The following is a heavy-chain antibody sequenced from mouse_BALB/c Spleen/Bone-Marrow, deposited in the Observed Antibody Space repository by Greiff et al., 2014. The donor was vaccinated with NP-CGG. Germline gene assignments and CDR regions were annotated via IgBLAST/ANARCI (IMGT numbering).Heavy chain of an antibody. V-gene: IGHV1-77*01. J-gene: IGHJ3*01. CDR2: IYPGSGNT. CDR3: ARDHYGNYEGFDC. D-gene: IGHD2-1*01. CDR1: GYTFTDYY. Sequence: QVQLKQSGAELARPGTSVKLSCKASGYTFTDYYINWVKQRTGQGLEWIGEIYPGSGNTYYNEKFKGKATLTADKSSSTVNIHLSSLTSEDSAVYFCARDHYGNYEGFDCWGQGTLVTVSA.